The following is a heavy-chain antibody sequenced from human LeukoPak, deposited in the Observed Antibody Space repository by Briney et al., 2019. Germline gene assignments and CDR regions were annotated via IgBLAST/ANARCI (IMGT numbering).Heavy chain of an antibody. J-gene: IGHJ4*02. CDR1: GFTFSSYA. D-gene: IGHD3-10*01. V-gene: IGHV3-30-3*01. CDR2: ISYDGSNK. Sequence: PGRSLRLSCAASGFTFSSYAMHWVRQAPGKGLEWVAVISYDGSNKYYADSVKGRFTISRDNSKNTLYLQMNSLRAEDTAVYYCARGGRMVRGVNDYWGQGTLVTVSS. CDR3: ARGGRMVRGVNDY.